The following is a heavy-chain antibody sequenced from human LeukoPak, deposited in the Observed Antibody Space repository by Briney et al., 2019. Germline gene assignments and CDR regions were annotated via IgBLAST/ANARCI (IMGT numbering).Heavy chain of an antibody. CDR2: IFPSGGEI. V-gene: IGHV3-23*01. CDR1: GFTFSTFA. Sequence: GGSLRLSCAAAGFTFSTFAMIWVRQPAGKGLEWVSSIFPSGGEIHYADSVRGRFTISRDNSKSTLSLQMNSLRAEDTAIYYCATYRQVLLPFESWGQGTLVTVSS. J-gene: IGHJ4*02. D-gene: IGHD2-8*02. CDR3: ATYRQVLLPFES.